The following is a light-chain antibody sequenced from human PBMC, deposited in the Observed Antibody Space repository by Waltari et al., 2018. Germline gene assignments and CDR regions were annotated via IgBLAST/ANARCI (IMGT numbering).Light chain of an antibody. CDR1: QSVSRA. CDR3: QHYLRLPVT. CDR2: GAS. J-gene: IGKJ1*01. V-gene: IGKV3-20*01. Sequence: SCGASQSVSRALTWYQQKPGQAPRRLIYGASTRAPGIPDRFSGSGSGTDFSLTISRLEPDDFAVYYCQHYLRLPVTFGQGTTVEI.